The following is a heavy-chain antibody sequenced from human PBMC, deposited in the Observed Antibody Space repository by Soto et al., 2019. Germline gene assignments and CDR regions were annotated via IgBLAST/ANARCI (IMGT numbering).Heavy chain of an antibody. D-gene: IGHD2-15*01. CDR2: IYYSGST. J-gene: IGHJ6*02. CDR1: GGSISSYY. Sequence: PSETLSLTCTVSGGSISSYYWSWIRQPPGKGLEWIGYIYYSGSTNYNPSLKSRVTISVDTSKNQFSLKLSSVTAADTAVYYCARARLYCSGGSCYSPYYYYYGMDVWGQGTTVTV. V-gene: IGHV4-59*01. CDR3: ARARLYCSGGSCYSPYYYYYGMDV.